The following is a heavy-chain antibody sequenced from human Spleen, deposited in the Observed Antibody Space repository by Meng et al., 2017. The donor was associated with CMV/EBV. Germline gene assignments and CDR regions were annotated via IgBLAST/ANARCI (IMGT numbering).Heavy chain of an antibody. V-gene: IGHV3-30*14. CDR2: ISYDGSNN. CDR3: AGGPPSLTTYYYYGMDV. D-gene: IGHD4/OR15-4a*01. J-gene: IGHJ6*02. Sequence: GRPLRLSCAASGFTVNSYEMYWVRQAPGKGLEWVAVISYDGSNNYYADSVKGRFTISIDNSKTTLYLKMNSLRAEDTAAYYCAGGPPSLTTYYYYGMDVWGQGTTVTVSS. CDR1: GFTVNSYE.